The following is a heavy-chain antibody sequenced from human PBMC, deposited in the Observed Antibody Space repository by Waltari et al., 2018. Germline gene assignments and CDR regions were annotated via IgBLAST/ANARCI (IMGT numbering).Heavy chain of an antibody. CDR3: AKAGGPSSSWYC. V-gene: IGHV3-23*01. Sequence: EVQLLESGGGLVQPGGSLRLSCAASGFTFSSYAMSWVRQAPGKGLEWVSAISGGGGSTDYADSVKGRFTISRDNSKNTLYLQMNSLRAEDTAVYYCAKAGGPSSSWYCWGQGTLVTVSP. CDR1: GFTFSSYA. J-gene: IGHJ1*01. D-gene: IGHD6-13*01. CDR2: ISGGGGST.